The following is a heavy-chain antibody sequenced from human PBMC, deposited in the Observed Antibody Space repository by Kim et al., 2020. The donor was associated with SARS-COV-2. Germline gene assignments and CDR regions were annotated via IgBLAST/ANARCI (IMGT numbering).Heavy chain of an antibody. CDR2: TYYRSKWNN. Sequence: SQTLSLTCAISRDSVSSNSATWNWIRQSPSRSLEWLGRTYYRSKWNNDYALSVKSRITINPDTSKNQFSLQLNSVTPEDTAVYYCARGNIMDVWGQGTTVTVSS. V-gene: IGHV6-1*01. CDR3: ARGNIMDV. J-gene: IGHJ6*02. CDR1: RDSVSSNSAT.